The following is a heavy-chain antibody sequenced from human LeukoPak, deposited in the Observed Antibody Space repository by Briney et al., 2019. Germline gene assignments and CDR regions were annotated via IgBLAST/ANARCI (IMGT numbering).Heavy chain of an antibody. Sequence: GGSLRLSCAASGFTFSVYGMHWVRQAPGKGLEWVAFIGYDGSNKYYADSVKGRFTISRDNSKNTLYLQMNSLRAEDTAVYYCARDLLYYYDILTGSINWFDPWGQGTLVTVSS. D-gene: IGHD3-9*01. V-gene: IGHV3-33*08. CDR3: ARDLLYYYDILTGSINWFDP. CDR1: GFTFSVYG. CDR2: IGYDGSNK. J-gene: IGHJ5*02.